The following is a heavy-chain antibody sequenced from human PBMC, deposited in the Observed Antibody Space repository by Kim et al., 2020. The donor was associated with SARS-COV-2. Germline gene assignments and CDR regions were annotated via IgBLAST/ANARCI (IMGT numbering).Heavy chain of an antibody. CDR1: GFTFSNAW. D-gene: IGHD3-10*01. V-gene: IGHV3-15*01. CDR3: TTDHYMSTMVRGPYYYYGMDV. CDR2: IKSKTDGGTT. Sequence: GGSLRLSCAASGFTFSNAWMSWVRQAPGKGLEWVGRIKSKTDGGTTDYAAPVKGRFTISRDDSKNTLYLQMNSLKTEDTAVYYCTTDHYMSTMVRGPYYYYGMDVWGQGTTVTVSS. J-gene: IGHJ6*02.